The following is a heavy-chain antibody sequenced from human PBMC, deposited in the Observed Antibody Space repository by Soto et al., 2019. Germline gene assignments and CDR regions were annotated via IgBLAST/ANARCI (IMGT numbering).Heavy chain of an antibody. CDR2: LNHSGST. J-gene: IGHJ5*02. V-gene: IGHV4-34*01. CDR1: GGSFSGYY. CDR3: ARGLYDILSGYSFWCDP. D-gene: IGHD3-9*01. Sequence: QVQLQQWGAGLLKPSETLSLTCAVYGGSFSGYYWSWIRQPPGKGLEWIGELNHSGSTNYNPSLKSRVTISVNTSKNQFALKLSSVTAADTAVYYCARGLYDILSGYSFWCDPWGQGTLVTVSS.